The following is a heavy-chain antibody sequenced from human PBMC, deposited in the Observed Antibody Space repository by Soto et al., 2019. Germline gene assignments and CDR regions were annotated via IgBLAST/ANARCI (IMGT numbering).Heavy chain of an antibody. D-gene: IGHD3-3*01. CDR1: GFTFTSSA. J-gene: IGHJ6*02. CDR3: AADSPAPDYDVWSGSYRHYYYGMDV. V-gene: IGHV1-58*01. Sequence: SVKVSCKASGFTFTSSAVQWVRQARGQRLEWIGWIVVGSGNTNYAQKFQERVTITRDMSTSTAYMELSSLRSEDTAVYYCAADSPAPDYDVWSGSYRHYYYGMDVWVQGTTVTVSS. CDR2: IVVGSGNT.